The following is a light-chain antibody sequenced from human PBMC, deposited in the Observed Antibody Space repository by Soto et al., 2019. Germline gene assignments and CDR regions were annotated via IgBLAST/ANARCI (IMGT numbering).Light chain of an antibody. CDR2: GAS. J-gene: IGKJ1*01. Sequence: ETVMTQSAVTLSVSLGERATLSCRASQSGSTNLAWYQQKPGQAPRLLIYGASTRATGIPARFSGSGSGTEFTLTISSLQSEDFEVYYCQQYNNWPPWTFGQGTKVEIK. CDR1: QSGSTN. V-gene: IGKV3-15*01. CDR3: QQYNNWPPWT.